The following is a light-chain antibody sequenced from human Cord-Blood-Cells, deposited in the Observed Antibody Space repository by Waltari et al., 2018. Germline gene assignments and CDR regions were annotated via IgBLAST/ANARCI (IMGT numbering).Light chain of an antibody. J-gene: IGKJ1*01. CDR1: QRVLYSSNNKNY. CDR2: WAS. Sequence: DIVMTQSTDSLAVSLGGRAPINCKSSQRVLYSSNNKNYLAWYQQKPGQPPKLLIYWASTRESGVPDRFSGSGSGTDFTLTISSLQAEDVAVYYCQQYYSTPWTFGQGTKVEIK. CDR3: QQYYSTPWT. V-gene: IGKV4-1*01.